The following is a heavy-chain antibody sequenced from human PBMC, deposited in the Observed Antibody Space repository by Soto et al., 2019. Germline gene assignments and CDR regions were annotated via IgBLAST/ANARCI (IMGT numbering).Heavy chain of an antibody. CDR1: GFTFSSYD. Sequence: GGSLRLSCAASGFTFSSYDMHWVRQATGKGLEWVSAIGTAGDTYYPGSVKGRFTISRENAKNSLYLQMNSLRAGDTAVYYCARDSQNYCSSTSCYGQGYMDVWGKGTTVTVSS. CDR3: ARDSQNYCSSTSCYGQGYMDV. J-gene: IGHJ6*03. CDR2: IGTAGDT. V-gene: IGHV3-13*01. D-gene: IGHD2-2*01.